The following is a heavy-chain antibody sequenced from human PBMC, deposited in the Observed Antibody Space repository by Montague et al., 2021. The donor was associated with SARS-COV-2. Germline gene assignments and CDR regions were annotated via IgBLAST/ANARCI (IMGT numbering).Heavy chain of an antibody. CDR1: GFTSRNYG. Sequence: SLRLYCAASGFTSRNYGMSWVRQAQGKGLGWVTGISRSGSGTNYADSVKGRFTISRDNSRNTLYMEMKSVRAEDTAVYYCAKIPEYKLKQLYDDYGTDVWGQGTTVTVSS. CDR2: ISRSGSGT. V-gene: IGHV3-23*01. J-gene: IGHJ6*02. D-gene: IGHD5-18*01. CDR3: AKIPEYKLKQLYDDYGTDV.